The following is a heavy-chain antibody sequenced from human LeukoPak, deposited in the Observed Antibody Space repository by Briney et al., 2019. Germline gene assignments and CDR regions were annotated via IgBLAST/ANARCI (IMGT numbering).Heavy chain of an antibody. Sequence: ASVKVSCKASGYTFISHTMHWVRQAPGQRLEWMGWINAGNGNTKYSQKFQGRVTITRDTSASTAYMELSGLRSEDTAVYYCARGNEWELPVDYWGQGTLVTVSS. J-gene: IGHJ4*02. D-gene: IGHD1-26*01. V-gene: IGHV1-3*01. CDR1: GYTFISHT. CDR3: ARGNEWELPVDY. CDR2: INAGNGNT.